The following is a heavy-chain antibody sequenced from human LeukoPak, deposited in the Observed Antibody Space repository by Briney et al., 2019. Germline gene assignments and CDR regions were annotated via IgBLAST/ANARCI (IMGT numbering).Heavy chain of an antibody. CDR1: GFTFSSYE. CDR2: ISSSGSII. J-gene: IGHJ4*02. CDR3: ARVRGYGSESFDY. V-gene: IGHV3-48*03. Sequence: GGSLRLSCAASGFTFSSYEMNWVRQAPGKGLELVSYISSSGSIIHYADAVKGRFTTSRDNAKNSLHLQMNSLRAEDTAIYYCARVRGYGSESFDYWGQGTLVTVSS. D-gene: IGHD3-10*01.